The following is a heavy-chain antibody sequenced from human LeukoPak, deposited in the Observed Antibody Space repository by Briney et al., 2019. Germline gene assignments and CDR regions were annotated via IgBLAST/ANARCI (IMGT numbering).Heavy chain of an antibody. CDR1: GLSFSTYW. D-gene: IGHD3-10*01. CDR2: IKDDGSEK. CDR3: ATSVPGFGESLNY. Sequence: PGGSLRLSCAASGLSFSTYWMTWVRQAPGKGLEWVANIKDDGSEKKYVDSVKGRFTLSRDNAKNSLYLQINSLKAEDTAVYYCATSVPGFGESLNYWGQGTLVTVSS. V-gene: IGHV3-7*01. J-gene: IGHJ4*02.